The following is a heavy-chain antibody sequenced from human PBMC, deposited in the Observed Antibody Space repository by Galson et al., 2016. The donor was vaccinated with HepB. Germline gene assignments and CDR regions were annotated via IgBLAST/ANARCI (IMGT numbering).Heavy chain of an antibody. J-gene: IGHJ4*02. CDR2: ISYDGSNK. D-gene: IGHD3-9*01. CDR3: ARKHVYDWGLDY. V-gene: IGHV3-30-3*01. CDR1: GFTFSNYA. Sequence: SLRLSCAASGFTFSNYAMHWVRQAPGKGLEWVAIISYDGSNKYYADSVKGRFTISRDNSKNTLYLQMNSLRAEDTAVYYCARKHVYDWGLDYWGQGTLVTVSS.